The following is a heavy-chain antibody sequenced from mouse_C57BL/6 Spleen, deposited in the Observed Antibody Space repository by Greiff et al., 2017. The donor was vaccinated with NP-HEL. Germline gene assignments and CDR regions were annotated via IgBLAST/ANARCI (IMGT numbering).Heavy chain of an antibody. CDR3: ARGGGIYYDYDDGYYAMDY. J-gene: IGHJ4*01. V-gene: IGHV1-26*01. Sequence: EVQLQQSGPELVKPGASVKISCKASGYTFTDYYMNWVKQSHGKSLEWIGDINPNNGGTSYNQKFKGKATLTVDKSSSTAYMELRSLTSEDSAVYYWARGGGIYYDYDDGYYAMDYWGQGTSVTVSS. D-gene: IGHD2-4*01. CDR2: INPNNGGT. CDR1: GYTFTDYY.